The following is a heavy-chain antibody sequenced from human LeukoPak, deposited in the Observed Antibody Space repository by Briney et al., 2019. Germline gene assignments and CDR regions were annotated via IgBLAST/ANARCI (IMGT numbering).Heavy chain of an antibody. V-gene: IGHV4-38-2*02. D-gene: IGHD2-15*01. Sequence: SQTLSLTCTVSDYSISINYYWVWIRQPPGKGLEWIGSIYHSGTSYYNPSLKSRVTISVDTSKNQFSLKLSSVSAADTAVYYCARDPPGYCSGGSCYLWGQGTLVTVSS. CDR1: DYSISINYY. J-gene: IGHJ4*02. CDR2: IYHSGTS. CDR3: ARDPPGYCSGGSCYL.